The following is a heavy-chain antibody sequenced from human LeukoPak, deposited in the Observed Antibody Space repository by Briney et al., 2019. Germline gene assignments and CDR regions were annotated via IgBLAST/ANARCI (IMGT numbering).Heavy chain of an antibody. CDR3: ARDRNVVVPAAILGAFDI. CDR2: IIPIFGTA. D-gene: IGHD2-2*02. CDR1: GGTFISYA. V-gene: IGHV1-69*13. Sequence: ASVTVSCKASGGTFISYAISWVRQAPGQGLEWVGGIIPIFGTANYAQKFQGRVTITADESTSTAYMELSSLRSEDTAVYYCARDRNVVVPAAILGAFDIWGQGTTVTVSS. J-gene: IGHJ3*02.